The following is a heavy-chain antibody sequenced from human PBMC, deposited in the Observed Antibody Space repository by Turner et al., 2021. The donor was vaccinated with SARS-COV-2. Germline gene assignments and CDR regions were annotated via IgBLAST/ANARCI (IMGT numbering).Heavy chain of an antibody. CDR3: ARGPAVFGVVIMGY. V-gene: IGHV1-2*02. Sequence: QVQLVQSGAEVKKPGASVKVSCKVSGYTLSELSMHWVRQAPGKGLEWMGWINPNSGGTNYAQKFQGRVTMTRDTSINTVYMELSRLRSDDTAVYYCARGPAVFGVVIMGYWGQGTLVTVSS. CDR2: INPNSGGT. J-gene: IGHJ4*02. CDR1: GYTLSELS. D-gene: IGHD3-3*01.